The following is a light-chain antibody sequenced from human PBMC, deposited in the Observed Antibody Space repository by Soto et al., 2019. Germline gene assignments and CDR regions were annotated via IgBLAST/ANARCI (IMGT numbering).Light chain of an antibody. V-gene: IGLV2-14*03. Sequence: QLVLTQPASVSGSPGQSIAISCTGTSSDVGGYNYVSWYQHHPGKAPKLMIYDVSNRPSGVSNRFSGSKSGNTASLTISGLQAEDEADYYCSSYTTSSTPLYVFGTGTKVTVL. CDR3: SSYTTSSTPLYV. CDR1: SSDVGGYNY. CDR2: DVS. J-gene: IGLJ1*01.